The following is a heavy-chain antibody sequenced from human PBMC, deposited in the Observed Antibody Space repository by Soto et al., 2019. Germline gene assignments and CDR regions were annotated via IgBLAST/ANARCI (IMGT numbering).Heavy chain of an antibody. Sequence: GGSLRLSCAASGFTFDDYAMYWVRQVPGKGLEWVSGISWNSGRIGYADSVKGRFTISRDNAKNTLYLQMNSLRAEDTAVYYCARRYSNSPSAFDIWGQGTMVTVS. J-gene: IGHJ3*02. CDR2: ISWNSGRI. D-gene: IGHD6-13*01. CDR1: GFTFDDYA. CDR3: ARRYSNSPSAFDI. V-gene: IGHV3-9*01.